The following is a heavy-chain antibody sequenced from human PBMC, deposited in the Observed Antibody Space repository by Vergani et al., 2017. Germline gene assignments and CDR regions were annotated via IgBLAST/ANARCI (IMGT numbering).Heavy chain of an antibody. CDR3: ARVWAVNYYYYYMDV. CDR1: GGSISSYY. Sequence: QVQLQELGPGLVKPSETLSLTCTVSGGSISSYYWSWIRQPPGKGLEWIGYIYYSGSTNYNPSLKSRVTISVDTSKNQFSLKLSSVTAADTAVYYCARVWAVNYYYYYMDVWGKGTTVTVSS. V-gene: IGHV4-59*01. J-gene: IGHJ6*03. D-gene: IGHD4-17*01. CDR2: IYYSGST.